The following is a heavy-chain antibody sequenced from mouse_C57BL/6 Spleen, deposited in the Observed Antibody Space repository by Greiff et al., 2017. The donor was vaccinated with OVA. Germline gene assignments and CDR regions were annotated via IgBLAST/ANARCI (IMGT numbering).Heavy chain of an antibody. CDR3: AREDYDEGAWFAY. CDR2: ISYDGSN. CDR1: GYSITSGYY. J-gene: IGHJ3*01. Sequence: EVQLQQSGPGLVKPSQSLSLTCSVTGYSITSGYYWNWIRQFPGNNLEWMGYISYDGSNNYNPSLKNRISITRDTSKNQFFLKLNSVTTEDTATYYCAREDYDEGAWFAYWGQGTLVTVSA. V-gene: IGHV3-6*01. D-gene: IGHD2-4*01.